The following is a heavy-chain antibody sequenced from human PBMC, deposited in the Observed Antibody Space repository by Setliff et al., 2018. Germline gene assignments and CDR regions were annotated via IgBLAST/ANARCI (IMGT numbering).Heavy chain of an antibody. J-gene: IGHJ6*03. Sequence: ASVKVSCKASGYTFRSYGINWVRQAPGQGLEWMGWINTNTGNPTYAQGFTGRFVFSLDTSVSTAYLQIYSLKAEDTAVYYCARASRFATIVWKGDYYMDVWGKGTTVTVSS. CDR3: ARASRFATIVWKGDYYMDV. CDR2: INTNTGNP. CDR1: GYTFRSYG. D-gene: IGHD3-16*02. V-gene: IGHV7-4-1*01.